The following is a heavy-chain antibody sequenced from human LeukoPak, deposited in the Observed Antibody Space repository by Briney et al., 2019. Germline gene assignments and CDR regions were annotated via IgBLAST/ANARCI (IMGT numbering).Heavy chain of an antibody. CDR1: GFTFDDYA. CDR3: AKEAGTGAYYYYGMDV. D-gene: IGHD6-19*01. Sequence: PGRSLRLSCAASGFTFDDYAMHWVRQAPGKGLEWVSGISWNSGSIGYADSVKGRFTISRDNAKNSLYLQMNSLRAEDTALYYCAKEAGTGAYYYYGMDVWGQGTTVTVSS. V-gene: IGHV3-9*01. J-gene: IGHJ6*02. CDR2: ISWNSGSI.